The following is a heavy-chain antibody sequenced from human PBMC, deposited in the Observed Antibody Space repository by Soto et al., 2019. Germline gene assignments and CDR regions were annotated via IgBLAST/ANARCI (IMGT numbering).Heavy chain of an antibody. D-gene: IGHD6-19*01. V-gene: IGHV4-59*01. CDR2: IYYSGST. J-gene: IGHJ6*02. Sequence: PAETLSPTCTVSGGSISSYYWSWIRQHPGKGLEWIGYIYYSGSTNYNPSLKSRVTISVDTSKNQFSLKLSSVTAADTAVYYCARDLKGKWLDRYYYYYGMDVWGQGTTVTVSS. CDR3: ARDLKGKWLDRYYYYYGMDV. CDR1: GGSISSYY.